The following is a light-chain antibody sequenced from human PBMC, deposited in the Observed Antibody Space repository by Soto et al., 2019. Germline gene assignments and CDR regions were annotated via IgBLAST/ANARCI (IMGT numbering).Light chain of an antibody. J-gene: IGKJ1*01. Sequence: EIVMTQSPATLSVSRGERATLSCRASQSVSSNLAWYQQKPGQAPRLLISGASTRAAGIPDRFSGSGSGTDFTLTISRLEPEDFAVYYCQQYGSSPWTFGQGTKVDIK. V-gene: IGKV3-20*01. CDR2: GAS. CDR3: QQYGSSPWT. CDR1: QSVSSN.